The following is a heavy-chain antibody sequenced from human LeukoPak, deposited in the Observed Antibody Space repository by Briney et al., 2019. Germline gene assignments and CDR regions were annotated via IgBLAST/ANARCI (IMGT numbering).Heavy chain of an antibody. D-gene: IGHD2-21*02. CDR2: IWYDGSNK. J-gene: IGHJ4*02. V-gene: IGHV3-33*01. Sequence: GGSLRLSCAASGFTFSSYGMHWVRQAPGKGLEWVAVIWYDGSNKYYADSVKGLFTISRDNSKNTLYLQMNSLRAEDTAVYYCARDSCGGDCYSFDYWGQGTLVTVSS. CDR3: ARDSCGGDCYSFDY. CDR1: GFTFSSYG.